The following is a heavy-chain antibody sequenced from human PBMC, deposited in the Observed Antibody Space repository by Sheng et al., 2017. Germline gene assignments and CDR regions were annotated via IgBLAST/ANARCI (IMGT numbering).Heavy chain of an antibody. V-gene: IGHV4-34*01. CDR1: GGSFSGYY. CDR2: INHSGST. J-gene: IGHJ4*02. CDR3: ARAVTGAMIVVVPNYFDY. Sequence: QVQLQQWGAGLLKPSETLSLTCAVYGGSFSGYYWSWIRQPPGKGLEWIGEINHSGSTNYNPSLKSRVTISVDPSKNQFSLKLSSVTAADTAVYYCARAVTGAMIVVVPNYFDYWGQGTLVTVSS. D-gene: IGHD3-22*01.